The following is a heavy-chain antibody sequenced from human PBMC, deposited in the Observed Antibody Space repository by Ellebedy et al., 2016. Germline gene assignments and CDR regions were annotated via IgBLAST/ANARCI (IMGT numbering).Heavy chain of an antibody. J-gene: IGHJ3*02. Sequence: SETLSLTCTVSGGSISSSSYYWGWIRQPPGKGLEWIGSIYYSGSTYYNPSLKSRVTISLDTSKNQFSLRLSSVTAADTAVYFCARRIAAEADRMDAFDIWGQGTLVTVAS. CDR3: ARRIAAEADRMDAFDI. V-gene: IGHV4-39*07. CDR2: IYYSGST. D-gene: IGHD6-13*01. CDR1: GGSISSSSYY.